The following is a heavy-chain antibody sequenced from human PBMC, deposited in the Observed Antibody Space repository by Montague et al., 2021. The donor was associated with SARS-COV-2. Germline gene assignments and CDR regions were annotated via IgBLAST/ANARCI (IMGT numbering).Heavy chain of an antibody. D-gene: IGHD5-12*01. CDR3: ATDFAFGGYDHVAFGY. CDR2: IDQHGND. Sequence: SLRPSCAGSGFSFSNYLMNWVRQAPGKGLEWLAKIDQHGNDNYLVSVRGRLTVSRDNAKNSLYLQMNSLTVEDTAMYFCATDFAFGGYDHVAFGYWGQGTLVAVSS. CDR1: GFSFSNYL. V-gene: IGHV3-7*01. J-gene: IGHJ4*02.